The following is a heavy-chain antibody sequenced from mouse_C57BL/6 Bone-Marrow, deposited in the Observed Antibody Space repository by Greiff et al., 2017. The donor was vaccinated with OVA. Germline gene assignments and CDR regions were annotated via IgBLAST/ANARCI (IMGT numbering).Heavy chain of an antibody. V-gene: IGHV1-61*01. D-gene: IGHD2-3*01. CDR3: ARRDGYHLYYFDY. Sequence: VQLQQPGAELVRPGSSVKLSCKASGYTFTSYWMDWVKQRPGQGLEWIGNIYPSDSETHYNQKFKDKATLTVDKSSSTAYMQLSSLTSEDSAVYYCARRDGYHLYYFDYWGQGTTLTVSS. CDR2: IYPSDSET. J-gene: IGHJ2*01. CDR1: GYTFTSYW.